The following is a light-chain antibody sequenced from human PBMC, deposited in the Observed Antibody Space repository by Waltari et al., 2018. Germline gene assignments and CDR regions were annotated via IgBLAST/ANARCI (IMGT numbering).Light chain of an antibody. CDR3: QTWGTGIQV. CDR1: GEYSAYA. V-gene: IGLV4-69*01. Sequence: LVLTQSPSASASLGASVKLTCSLPGEYSAYAIAWHQKQPLKGPRFLMTVNSDGSHRKGDGISARFSGSSSDLDRCLTISRLQSDDEADYFCQTWGTGIQVFGSGTKLTVL. CDR2: VNSDGSH. J-gene: IGLJ3*02.